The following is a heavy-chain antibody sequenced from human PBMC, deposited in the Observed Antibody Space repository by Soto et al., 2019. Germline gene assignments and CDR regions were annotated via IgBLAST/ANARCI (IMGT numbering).Heavy chain of an antibody. CDR3: ARTPPMDSGDKYYFDF. J-gene: IGHJ4*02. CDR1: GGTFSTFG. CDR2: IIPFFGTA. D-gene: IGHD3-16*01. V-gene: IGHV1-69*13. Sequence: SVKVSCKASGGTFSTFGISWVRQAPGQGLEWMGEIIPFFGTANYAQKFQDRVTITADESTSTVYMDLRSLRSEDTAIYYCARTPPMDSGDKYYFDFWGQGALVTVSS.